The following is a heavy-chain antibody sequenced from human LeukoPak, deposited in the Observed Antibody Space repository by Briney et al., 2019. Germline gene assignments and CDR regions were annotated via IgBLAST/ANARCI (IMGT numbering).Heavy chain of an antibody. V-gene: IGHV4-4*07. CDR3: AREEQQLNRAFDI. D-gene: IGHD1-26*01. CDR1: GRSMSTFY. Sequence: SETLSLMCNVSGRSMSTFYWTWIRQSAGKGLEWIGRIYTSGTTNYNPSLKSRVTLSVDTSKSQFSLNLRSVTAADTAVYYCAREEQQLNRAFDIWGQGTVVTVSS. CDR2: IYTSGTT. J-gene: IGHJ3*02.